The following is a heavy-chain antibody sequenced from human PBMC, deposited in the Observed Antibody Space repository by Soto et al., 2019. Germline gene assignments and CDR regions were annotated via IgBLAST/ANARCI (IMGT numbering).Heavy chain of an antibody. Sequence: EVQLVESGGGLVQPGGSLRLSCAASGFILSDYSMHWVRQAAGKGLEFVSAIHYNGYSTYYANSVKGRFTISRDNSKNMLFLQMGSLRAEDMAVYFCARVSVRGQAAFEIWGQGTTVTVSS. D-gene: IGHD2-8*01. CDR2: IHYNGYST. CDR3: ARVSVRGQAAFEI. CDR1: GFILSDYS. J-gene: IGHJ3*02. V-gene: IGHV3-64*01.